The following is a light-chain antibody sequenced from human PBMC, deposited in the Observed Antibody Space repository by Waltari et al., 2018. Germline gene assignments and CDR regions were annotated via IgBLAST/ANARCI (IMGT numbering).Light chain of an antibody. CDR2: DVS. Sequence: QSALTQPASVSGSPGQSIAISCTGTSSDIDAYNFVPWYQQHPGKAPKLMIHDVSNRPAGVSNRFSCSKSGNTASLTISGLQTEDEADYYCSSYTISRTRVFGGGTKLTVL. CDR3: SSYTISRTRV. CDR1: SSDIDAYNF. J-gene: IGLJ3*02. V-gene: IGLV2-14*03.